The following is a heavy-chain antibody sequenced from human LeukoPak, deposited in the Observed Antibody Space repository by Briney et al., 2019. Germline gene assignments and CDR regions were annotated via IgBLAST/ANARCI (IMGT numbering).Heavy chain of an antibody. CDR1: GYSFTDYY. V-gene: IGHV1-2*02. CDR3: ARADFIDAGPYLIGP. Sequence: ASVKVSCKTSGYSFTDYYIHWVRQAPGQGLEWMGWINTKSGRTSSARKFQGRITMTRDPTITTVYMDMAWLTSDDTAIYFCARADFIDAGPYLIGPWGQGTLVTVSS. J-gene: IGHJ5*02. CDR2: INTKSGRT. D-gene: IGHD3-3*01.